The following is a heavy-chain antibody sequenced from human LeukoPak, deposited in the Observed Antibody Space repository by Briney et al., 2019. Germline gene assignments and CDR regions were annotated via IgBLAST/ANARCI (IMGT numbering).Heavy chain of an antibody. D-gene: IGHD4-17*01. CDR1: GYSISSGYY. J-gene: IGHJ3*02. CDR3: ERHESDYGAFDI. V-gene: IGHV4-38-2*01. Sequence: SETLSLTCAVSGYSISSGYYCGWIRQPAGKGLEWIGSIYHSGSTYYNPSLKSRVTISVDTSKNQFSLKLSSVTAADTAVYYCERHESDYGAFDIWGQGTMVTVSS. CDR2: IYHSGST.